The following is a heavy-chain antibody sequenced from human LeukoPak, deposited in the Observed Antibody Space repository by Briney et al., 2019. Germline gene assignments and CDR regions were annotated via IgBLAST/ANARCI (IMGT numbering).Heavy chain of an antibody. CDR3: ARDRKYLYYGMEV. J-gene: IGHJ6*02. CDR2: IYSGGST. Sequence: GGSLRLSCAASGFTVSSNYMSWVRQAPGKGLEWVSVIYSGGSTYYADTVKGRFTISRDNSENTVYLQMNNLRAEDTAVYYCARDRKYLYYGMEVWGQGTTVTVSS. V-gene: IGHV3-53*01. D-gene: IGHD3-10*01. CDR1: GFTVSSNY.